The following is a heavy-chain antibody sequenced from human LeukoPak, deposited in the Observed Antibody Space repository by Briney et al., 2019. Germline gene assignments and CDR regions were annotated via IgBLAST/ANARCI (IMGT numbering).Heavy chain of an antibody. Sequence: SGTLSLTCAVSGGSINNDIWWSWVRQPPGEGLEWIGEIHPSGLTSYKPSLKSRVTISLDKSSNQFSLRLNSVTAADTAVYYCTRNGLWSLDYWGQGTLVTVSS. D-gene: IGHD2-21*01. CDR3: TRNGLWSLDY. CDR1: GGSINNDIW. CDR2: IHPSGLT. J-gene: IGHJ4*02. V-gene: IGHV4-4*02.